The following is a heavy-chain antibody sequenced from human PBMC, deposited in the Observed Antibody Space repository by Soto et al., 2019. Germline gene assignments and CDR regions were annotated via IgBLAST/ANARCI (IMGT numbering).Heavy chain of an antibody. Sequence: GASVKVSCKASGYTFTRSGISWVRQAPGQGPEWMGWISSYNGDTNYAQTFQGRVIMTTDTSTSTAYMELRSLRSEDTAVYYCAREGSFYYDILTGYFYWGQGTLVTVSS. J-gene: IGHJ4*02. D-gene: IGHD3-9*01. CDR2: ISSYNGDT. CDR1: GYTFTRSG. CDR3: AREGSFYYDILTGYFY. V-gene: IGHV1-18*01.